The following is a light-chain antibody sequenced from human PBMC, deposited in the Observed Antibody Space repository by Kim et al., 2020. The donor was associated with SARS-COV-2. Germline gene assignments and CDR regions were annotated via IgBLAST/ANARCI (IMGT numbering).Light chain of an antibody. Sequence: AAVKLTSNLSTGHSSNAIAWHQQQPEKGPRYLMKLNSDGSHSKGDGIPDRFSVSSSGAERYLTISSLQSEDEADYYCQTWGTGIWVFGGGTKLTVL. J-gene: IGLJ3*02. V-gene: IGLV4-69*01. CDR3: QTWGTGIWV. CDR2: LNSDGSH. CDR1: TGHSSNA.